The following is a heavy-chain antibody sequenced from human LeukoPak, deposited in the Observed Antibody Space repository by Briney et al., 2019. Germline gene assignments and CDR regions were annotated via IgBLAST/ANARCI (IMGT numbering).Heavy chain of an antibody. CDR1: GYTFTGYY. Sequence: GASLKVSCRASGYTFTGYYMHWVRQAPGQGLEWMGWISAYNGNTNCAQKLQGRVTMTTDTSTSTAYMELRSLRSDDTAVYYCASKTGPDAFDIWGQGTMVTVSS. D-gene: IGHD1-1*01. CDR3: ASKTGPDAFDI. V-gene: IGHV1-18*04. J-gene: IGHJ3*02. CDR2: ISAYNGNT.